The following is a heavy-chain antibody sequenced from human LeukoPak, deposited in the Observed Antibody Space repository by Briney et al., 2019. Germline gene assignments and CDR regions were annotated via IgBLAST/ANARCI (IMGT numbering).Heavy chain of an antibody. V-gene: IGHV4-30-4*08. CDR1: GGSISSGDYY. Sequence: SQTLSLTCTVSGGSISSGDYYWSWIRQPPGKSLEWSGYIYSSGSTYYNPSLKSRVTISVDTSKNQFSLKLSSVTAADTAVYYCARPYYDSSLGAFDIWGQGTMVTVSS. CDR3: ARPYYDSSLGAFDI. D-gene: IGHD3-22*01. J-gene: IGHJ3*02. CDR2: IYSSGST.